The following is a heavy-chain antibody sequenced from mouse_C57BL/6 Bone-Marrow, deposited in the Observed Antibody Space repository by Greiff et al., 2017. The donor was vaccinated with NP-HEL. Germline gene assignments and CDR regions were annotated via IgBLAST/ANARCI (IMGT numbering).Heavy chain of an antibody. J-gene: IGHJ4*01. D-gene: IGHD1-1*01. CDR1: GFTFSDYG. Sequence: EVQLVESGGGLVKPGGSLKLSCAASGFTFSDYGMHWVRQAPEKGLEWVAYISSGSSTIYYADTVKGRFTISRDNAKNTLFLQMTSLRSEDTAMYYCAREGYYGSSYDYYAMDYWGQGTSVTVSS. CDR2: ISSGSSTI. V-gene: IGHV5-17*01. CDR3: AREGYYGSSYDYYAMDY.